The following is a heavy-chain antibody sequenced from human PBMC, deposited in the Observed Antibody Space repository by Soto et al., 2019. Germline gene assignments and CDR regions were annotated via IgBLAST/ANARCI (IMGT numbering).Heavy chain of an antibody. CDR3: ARDLAAPLANAGLKYYSDSSGYYLGAFDI. V-gene: IGHV1-69*13. J-gene: IGHJ3*02. CDR1: GGPFISYA. CDR2: IIPIFGTA. Sequence: GXSVKVSCRASGGPFISYAITWVRQSPGQGLEWMGGIIPIFGTANYAQKFQGRVTITADESTSTAYMELSSLRSEDTAVYYCARDLAAPLANAGLKYYSDSSGYYLGAFDIWGQGTMVTVSS. D-gene: IGHD3-22*01.